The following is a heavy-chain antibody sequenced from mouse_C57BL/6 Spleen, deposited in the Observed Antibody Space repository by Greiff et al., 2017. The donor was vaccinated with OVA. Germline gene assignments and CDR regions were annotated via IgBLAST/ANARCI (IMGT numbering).Heavy chain of an antibody. CDR2: INPNNGGT. J-gene: IGHJ3*01. CDR3: ARWGYDWDEAY. Sequence: EVQLQQSGPELVKPGASVKISCKASGYTFTDYYMNWVKQSHGKSLEWIGDINPNNGGTSYNQKFKGKATLTVDKSSSTAYMELRSLTSEDSAVYYCARWGYDWDEAYWGQGTLVTVSA. D-gene: IGHD4-1*01. V-gene: IGHV1-26*01. CDR1: GYTFTDYY.